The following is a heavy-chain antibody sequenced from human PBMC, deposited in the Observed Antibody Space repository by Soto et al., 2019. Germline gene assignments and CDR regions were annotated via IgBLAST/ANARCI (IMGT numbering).Heavy chain of an antibody. V-gene: IGHV1-8*01. D-gene: IGHD2-15*01. CDR1: GYTFDAFD. Sequence: QVQLVQSGAEVRKPGASVRVSCKASGYTFDAFDIHWVRQATGQGLELMVWMNPYTGETAYTQSYWDSVSMSRDTSVSTAYMELTSLTSEVSAIYFWVRQAGGASTPGDDYWGQGTLVTVSS. CDR3: VRQAGGASTPGDDY. J-gene: IGHJ4*02. CDR2: MNPYTGET.